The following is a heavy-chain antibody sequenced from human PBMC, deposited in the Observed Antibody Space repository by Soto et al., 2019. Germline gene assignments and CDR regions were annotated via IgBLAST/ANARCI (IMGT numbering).Heavy chain of an antibody. Sequence: SETLSLTCAVYGGSFSGYYWSWIRQPPGKGLEWIGEINHSGSTNYNPSLKSRVTISVDTSKNQFSRKLSSVTAADTAVYYCARGLEYYDFWSGYYRGYYYYGMDVWGQGTTVTVSS. CDR1: GGSFSGYY. D-gene: IGHD3-3*01. V-gene: IGHV4-34*01. CDR2: INHSGST. J-gene: IGHJ6*02. CDR3: ARGLEYYDFWSGYYRGYYYYGMDV.